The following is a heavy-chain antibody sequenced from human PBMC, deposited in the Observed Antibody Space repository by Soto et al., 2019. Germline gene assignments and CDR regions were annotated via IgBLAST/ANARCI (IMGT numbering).Heavy chain of an antibody. J-gene: IGHJ4*02. Sequence: EVQLVESGGGLVLPGGSLRLSCVGSAFSLKTYGMAWVRQAPGKGLECVANIRQYGDETFYVDSVKGRFTISRDNANNSVYLQMDNLRAEDTGVYYCATGGSGTYYLGPLDYWGQGIMVIVSS. V-gene: IGHV3-7*01. CDR1: AFSLKTYG. D-gene: IGHD3-10*01. CDR3: ATGGSGTYYLGPLDY. CDR2: IRQYGDET.